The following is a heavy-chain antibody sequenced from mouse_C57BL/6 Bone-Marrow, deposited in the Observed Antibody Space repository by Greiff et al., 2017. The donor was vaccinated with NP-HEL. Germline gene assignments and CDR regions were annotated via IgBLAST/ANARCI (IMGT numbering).Heavy chain of an antibody. D-gene: IGHD1-1*02. V-gene: IGHV3-5*01. CDR3: ARDRLFWYFDV. Sequence: DVQLQQSGPGLVKPSQTVFLTCTVTGISITTGNYRWSWIRQFPGNKLEWIGYIYYSGTITYNPSLTSRTTITRDTPKNQFFLEMNSLTAEDTATYYCARDRLFWYFDVWGTGTTVTVSS. CDR2: IYYSGTI. J-gene: IGHJ1*03. CDR1: GISITTGNYR.